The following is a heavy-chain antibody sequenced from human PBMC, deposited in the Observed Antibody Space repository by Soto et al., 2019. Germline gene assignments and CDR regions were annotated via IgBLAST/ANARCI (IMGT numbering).Heavy chain of an antibody. V-gene: IGHV4-31*03. CDR1: VGSISSGGYY. CDR2: IFYFGST. J-gene: IGHJ5*02. Sequence: QVQLQESGPGLVKPSQTLSLTCTVSVGSISSGGYYWNWIRQHPGKVLEWIGYIFYFGSTYYNQSLKSRVTFSVYTSKNQFSLKLNSVTAADTAVYYCARSVFPWGQGTLVTVSS. CDR3: ARSVFP.